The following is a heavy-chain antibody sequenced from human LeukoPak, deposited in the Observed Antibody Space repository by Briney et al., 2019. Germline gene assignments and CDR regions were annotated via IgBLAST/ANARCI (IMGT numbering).Heavy chain of an antibody. CDR1: GRSFSGYY. D-gene: IGHD5-18*01. Sequence: SETLSLTCAVYGRSFSGYYWTWIRQPRGKGLEWIGEIYHSGNTNYNPSLKSRVTISVDTSKSQFSLKLSSVTAADTAVYYCVREREKRKYSYGYSDYWGQGILVTVSS. CDR2: IYHSGNT. V-gene: IGHV4-34*01. CDR3: VREREKRKYSYGYSDY. J-gene: IGHJ4*02.